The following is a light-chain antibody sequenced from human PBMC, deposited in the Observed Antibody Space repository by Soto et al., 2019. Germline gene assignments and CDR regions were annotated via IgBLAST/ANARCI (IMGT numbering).Light chain of an antibody. CDR1: QSSSSW. Sequence: DIQMTQSPSTLSAYVGDRVTITCRASQSSSSWLPWYQQKPGKAPKILIYDASSLESGVPSRFSGSGSGTEFTLTISSLQPDDFATYYCQQYNSYPWTFGQGTKVEIK. J-gene: IGKJ1*01. V-gene: IGKV1-5*01. CDR3: QQYNSYPWT. CDR2: DAS.